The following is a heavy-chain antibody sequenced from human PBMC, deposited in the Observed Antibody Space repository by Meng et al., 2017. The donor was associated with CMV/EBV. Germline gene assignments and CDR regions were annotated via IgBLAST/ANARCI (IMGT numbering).Heavy chain of an antibody. CDR2: IKQDGSEK. Sequence: LSLTCAASGFTFSSSWMSWVRQAPGKGLEWVANIKQDGSEKYYVDSVKGRFTISRDNAKNSLYLQMNSLRAEDTAVYYCARHEHWDAFDIWGQGTMVTVSS. CDR3: ARHEHWDAFDI. V-gene: IGHV3-7*01. D-gene: IGHD3-3*02. CDR1: GFTFSSSW. J-gene: IGHJ3*02.